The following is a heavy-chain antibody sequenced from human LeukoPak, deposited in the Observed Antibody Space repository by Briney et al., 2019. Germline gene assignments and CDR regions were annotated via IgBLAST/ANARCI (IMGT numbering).Heavy chain of an antibody. Sequence: GSLRLSCAAPGFTFSSCAMSWVRQAPGKGLEWVSAISGSGDGTYYADSVKGRFTISRDSSKSTLHLQMNSLRPEDTAVYYCAKDGRGSWFDPWGQGTLVTVSS. V-gene: IGHV3-23*01. CDR1: GFTFSSCA. CDR2: ISGSGDGT. J-gene: IGHJ5*02. D-gene: IGHD3-10*01. CDR3: AKDGRGSWFDP.